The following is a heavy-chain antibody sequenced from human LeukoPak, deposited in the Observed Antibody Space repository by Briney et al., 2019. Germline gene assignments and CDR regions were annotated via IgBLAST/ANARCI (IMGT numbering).Heavy chain of an antibody. J-gene: IGHJ4*02. V-gene: IGHV1-18*01. CDR1: GYTFTSYG. CDR3: ARYYDILTGYPPLLDY. D-gene: IGHD3-9*01. Sequence: ASVKVSCKSSGYTFTSYGFSWVRQAPGQGLEWMGWISTYNGNTYNAQKFQGRFTMTTDTSTSTVYMDLWSLGSDDTALYYCARYYDILTGYPPLLDYWGQGTLVTVSS. CDR2: ISTYNGNT.